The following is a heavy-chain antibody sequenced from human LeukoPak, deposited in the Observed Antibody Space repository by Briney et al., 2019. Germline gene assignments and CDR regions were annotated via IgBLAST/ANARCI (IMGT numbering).Heavy chain of an antibody. V-gene: IGHV4-39*07. CDR2: VYYSGIT. D-gene: IGHD3-16*02. CDR3: ARGPIRATYDYVWGSYRWGRQNLVHSFDY. J-gene: IGHJ4*02. CDR1: GGSISSSSYY. Sequence: PSETLSLTCTVSGGSISSSSYYWGWIRQPPGKGLEWIGNVYYSGITYYNPSLKSRVTISVDTSKNQFSLKLSSVTAADTAVYYCARGPIRATYDYVWGSYRWGRQNLVHSFDYWGQGTLVTVSS.